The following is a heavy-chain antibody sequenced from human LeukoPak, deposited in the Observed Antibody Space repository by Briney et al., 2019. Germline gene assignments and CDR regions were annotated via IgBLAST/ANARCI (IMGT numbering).Heavy chain of an antibody. V-gene: IGHV4-38-2*02. D-gene: IGHD2-8*01. CDR2: FYHSGST. CDR3: ARNGEAGHRSSHFDY. CDR1: GYFISSGHY. J-gene: IGHJ4*02. Sequence: PSETLSLTCTVSGYFISSGHYWGWIRQPPEKRLEWIGSFYHSGSTYYNPSLNSRVTISGATSKNQLSLRLRCVTAAATAVYYCARNGEAGHRSSHFDYWHQGTLVTVSS.